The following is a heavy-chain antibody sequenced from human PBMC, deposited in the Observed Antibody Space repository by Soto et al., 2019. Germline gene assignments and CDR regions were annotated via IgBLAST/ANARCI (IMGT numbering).Heavy chain of an antibody. D-gene: IGHD3-22*01. J-gene: IGHJ5*02. CDR3: ARGAYYDSSGYYPGWFDP. V-gene: IGHV4-34*01. CDR1: DGSFSGYY. CDR2: INHSGHT. Sequence: SATMSLTCAISDGSFSGYYWDWIRHPPGKGLEWIGEINHSGHTNYNPSLKSRVTISIDTSKNQFSLKLSSVTAADTAVYYCARGAYYDSSGYYPGWFDPWGQGTLVTVSS.